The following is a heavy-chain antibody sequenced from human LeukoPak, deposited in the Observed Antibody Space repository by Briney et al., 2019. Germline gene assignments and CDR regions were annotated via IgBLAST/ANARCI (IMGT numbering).Heavy chain of an antibody. D-gene: IGHD4-17*01. CDR1: GYTFTGYY. CDR3: AGDEISVAVTTVTPGY. J-gene: IGHJ4*02. Sequence: ASVKVSCKASGYTFTGYYMHWVRQAPGQGLEWMGWINPNSGGTNYAQKFQGRVTMTRDTSISTAYMELSRLRSDDTAVYYCAGDEISVAVTTVTPGYWGQGTLVTVSS. V-gene: IGHV1-2*02. CDR2: INPNSGGT.